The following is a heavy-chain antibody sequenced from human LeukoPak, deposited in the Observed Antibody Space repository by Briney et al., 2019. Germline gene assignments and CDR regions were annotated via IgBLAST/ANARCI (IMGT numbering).Heavy chain of an antibody. CDR1: GSSISSYY. V-gene: IGHV4-59*01. J-gene: IGHJ4*02. Sequence: PSETLSLTCTVSGSSISSYYWSWIRQPPGRGLEWLGYVYYSGSTNYNPSLKSRVTISVDTSKSQFSLKLSSVTAADTAVYYCARADYSGFDYWGQGTLVTVSS. CDR2: VYYSGST. D-gene: IGHD1-26*01. CDR3: ARADYSGFDY.